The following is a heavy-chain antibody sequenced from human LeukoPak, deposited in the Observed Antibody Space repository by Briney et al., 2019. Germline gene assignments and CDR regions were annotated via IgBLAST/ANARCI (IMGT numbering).Heavy chain of an antibody. V-gene: IGHV3-30*02. D-gene: IGHD2-2*01. CDR3: AKDLRVCSSTSCRDY. CDR1: GFTFSSYG. CDR2: IRHDGSNK. J-gene: IGHJ4*02. Sequence: GGSLRLSCAASGFTFSSYGMHWVRQAPGKGLEWAAFIRHDGSNKYYADSVKGRFTISRDNSKNTLYLQMNSLRAEDTAVYYCAKDLRVCSSTSCRDYWGQGTLVTVSS.